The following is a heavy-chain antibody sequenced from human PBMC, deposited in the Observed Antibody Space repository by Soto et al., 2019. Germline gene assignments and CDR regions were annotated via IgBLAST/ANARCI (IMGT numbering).Heavy chain of an antibody. D-gene: IGHD5-12*01. CDR3: ARDRVATISSLDYYYYGMDV. V-gene: IGHV1-46*01. CDR2: INPSGGST. Sequence: GASAKVSCKASGYTFTSYYMHWVRQAPGQGLEWMGIINPSGGSTSYAQKFQGRVTMTRDTSTSTVYMELSSLRSEDTAVYYCARDRVATISSLDYYYYGMDVWGQGTTVTVSS. J-gene: IGHJ6*02. CDR1: GYTFTSYY.